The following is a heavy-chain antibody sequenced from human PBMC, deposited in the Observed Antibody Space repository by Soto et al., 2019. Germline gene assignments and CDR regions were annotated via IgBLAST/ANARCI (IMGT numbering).Heavy chain of an antibody. CDR2: IDHSGST. CDR3: ARRGGGNYPFYFDY. CDR1: GGSFSGYY. J-gene: IGHJ4*02. V-gene: IGHV4-34*01. D-gene: IGHD1-26*01. Sequence: QVQLQQWGAGLLKPSETLSLTCGVYGGSFSGYYWSWIRQPPGKGLEWIGEIDHSGSTNYNPSLKSRVSISVDTSKSQSSLKLSFVTAAGAAVYYCARRGGGNYPFYFDYWGQGALVTVSS.